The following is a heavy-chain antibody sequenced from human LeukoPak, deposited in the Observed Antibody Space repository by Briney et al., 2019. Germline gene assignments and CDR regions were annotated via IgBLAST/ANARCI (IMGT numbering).Heavy chain of an antibody. D-gene: IGHD1-26*01. V-gene: IGHV3-74*01. CDR2: INGDESST. Sequence: GVLRLSCAASAFTFNTYWMHWVRQVTGRGLEWVSRINGDESSTNYADSVKGRFTISRDNAKDMLYLHMNSLTAEDTAVYYCARGAKWAYYFDYWGQGTLVTVSS. CDR3: ARGAKWAYYFDY. J-gene: IGHJ4*02. CDR1: AFTFNTYW.